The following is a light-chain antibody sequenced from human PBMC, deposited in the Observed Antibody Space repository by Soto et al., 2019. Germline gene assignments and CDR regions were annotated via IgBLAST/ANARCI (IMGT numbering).Light chain of an antibody. Sequence: EMVMTQSPATLSVSPGERATLSCSASQSVSDNLAWYQQKPGQAPRLLIYGAYTRATGIPARFSGSGSGTEFTLTISSLQSEDFAVYYCQQYNNWLITFGQGTRLEIK. CDR2: GAY. J-gene: IGKJ5*01. CDR3: QQYNNWLIT. V-gene: IGKV3-15*01. CDR1: QSVSDN.